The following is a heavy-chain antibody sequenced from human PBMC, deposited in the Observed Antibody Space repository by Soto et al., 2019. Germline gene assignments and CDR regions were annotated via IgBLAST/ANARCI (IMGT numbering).Heavy chain of an antibody. J-gene: IGHJ4*02. Sequence: GASVKVSCKAFGYTFTTYYVHWVRQAPGQGLEWMGIINPSGGTTTYAQKFQGRVTMTRDTSTSTVYMEVGSLRSEDTAVYFCARGSPNYGSGSYLNYWGQGTLVTVSS. D-gene: IGHD3-10*01. CDR1: GYTFTTYY. V-gene: IGHV1-46*01. CDR3: ARGSPNYGSGSYLNY. CDR2: INPSGGTT.